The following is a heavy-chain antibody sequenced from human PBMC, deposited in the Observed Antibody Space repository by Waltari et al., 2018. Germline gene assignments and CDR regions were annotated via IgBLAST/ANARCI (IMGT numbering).Heavy chain of an antibody. CDR2: ISGSGGST. J-gene: IGHJ4*02. CDR3: AKSGPFSSTRHIYFDY. Sequence: EVQLLESGGGLVQPGGSLRLSCAASGFTFSSYAMSWVRQAPGKGLEWVSAISGSGGSTYYADSVKGRFTISRDNSKNTLYLQMNSLRAEDTAVYYCAKSGPFSSTRHIYFDYWGQGTLVTVSS. CDR1: GFTFSSYA. D-gene: IGHD2-2*01. V-gene: IGHV3-23*01.